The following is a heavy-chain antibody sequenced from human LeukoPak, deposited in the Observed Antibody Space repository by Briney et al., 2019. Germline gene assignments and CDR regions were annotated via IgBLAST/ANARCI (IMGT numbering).Heavy chain of an antibody. Sequence: ASVKVSCKVSGYTPTELSMHWVRRAPGKGLEWMGGFHPEDGETIYAQKFQGRVTMTEDTSTDTAYMELRSLRSDDTAVYYCATSVRYSDWSFFRLAYWGQGTQVTVSS. CDR2: FHPEDGET. D-gene: IGHD3-9*01. V-gene: IGHV1-24*01. J-gene: IGHJ4*02. CDR3: ATSVRYSDWSFFRLAY. CDR1: GYTPTELS.